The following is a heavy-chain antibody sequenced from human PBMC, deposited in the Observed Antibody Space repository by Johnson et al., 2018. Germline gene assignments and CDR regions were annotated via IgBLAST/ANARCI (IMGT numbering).Heavy chain of an antibody. CDR3: AKSLHYGSGSPDGFDI. V-gene: IGHV5-51*01. CDR1: RYGFTYYW. CDR2: IFPDDSDT. Sequence: VQLVESGAEVKKPGQSXKISCKGSRYGFTYYWIVWVRQMPGKGLEWMGIIFPDDSDTRYRPSFQGQGTLSVDKSISTAHLPWSSLKAPDTAMYYCAKSLHYGSGSPDGFDIWGQGTMVTVSS. D-gene: IGHD3-10*01. J-gene: IGHJ3*02.